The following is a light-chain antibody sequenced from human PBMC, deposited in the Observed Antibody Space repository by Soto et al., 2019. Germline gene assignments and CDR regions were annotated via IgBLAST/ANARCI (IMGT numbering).Light chain of an antibody. CDR3: HQLRTWPPFS. J-gene: IGKJ3*01. CDR1: QSIGSY. Sequence: EIVLKQSPATLSLSLGERATLSCRASQSIGSYLAWYQHKLGQPPRLLIYDASNRATGIPVRFSGSGSGTDCTLTISSLEPEDGAVYYCHQLRTWPPFSFGPGTRVDIK. V-gene: IGKV3-11*01. CDR2: DAS.